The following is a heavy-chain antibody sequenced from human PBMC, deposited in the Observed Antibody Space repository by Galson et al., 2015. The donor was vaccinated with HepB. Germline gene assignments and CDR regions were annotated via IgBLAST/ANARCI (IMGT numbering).Heavy chain of an antibody. J-gene: IGHJ3*02. Sequence: SLRLSCAASGFTFSSYAMSWVRQAPGKGLEWVSAISGSGGSTYYADSVKGRFTISRDNSKNTLYLQMNSLRAEDTAVYYCAKFFPAGLWSGYYGPAFDIWGQGTMVTVSS. CDR1: GFTFSSYA. CDR3: AKFFPAGLWSGYYGPAFDI. V-gene: IGHV3-23*01. D-gene: IGHD3-3*01. CDR2: ISGSGGST.